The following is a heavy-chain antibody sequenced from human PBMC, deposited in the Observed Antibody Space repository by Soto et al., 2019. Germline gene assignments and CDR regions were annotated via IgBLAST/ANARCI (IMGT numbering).Heavy chain of an antibody. V-gene: IGHV3-21*01. CDR3: TRAGDY. Sequence: EVQLVESGGGLVKPGGSLRLSCAASGFTFSSYSMNWVRQAPGKGLEWVSSISTSSSYLYYADSVKGRFTISRDNAKNSLYLQMNSRRADDTAVYYCTRAGDYLGQGTLVTVSS. CDR1: GFTFSSYS. J-gene: IGHJ4*02. CDR2: ISTSSSYL.